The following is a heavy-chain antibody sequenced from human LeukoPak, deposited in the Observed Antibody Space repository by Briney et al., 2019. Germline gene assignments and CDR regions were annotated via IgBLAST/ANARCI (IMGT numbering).Heavy chain of an antibody. V-gene: IGHV3-9*01. J-gene: IGHJ3*02. CDR2: ISWNSGSI. D-gene: IGHD3-3*01. CDR1: GFTFDDYA. CDR3: ARGNLDLRAFDI. Sequence: PGGSLRLSCATSGFTFDDYAMYWVRQDPGKGLEWVSGISWNSGSIVYADSVKGRFTIPRDNAKNSLYLQMNSLRVEDTALYYCARGNLDLRAFDIWGQGTMVTVSS.